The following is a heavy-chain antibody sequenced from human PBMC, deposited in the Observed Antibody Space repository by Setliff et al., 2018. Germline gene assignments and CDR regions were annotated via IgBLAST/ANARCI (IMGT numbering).Heavy chain of an antibody. D-gene: IGHD7-27*01. CDR1: GGSVGSDFSY. V-gene: IGHV4-61*09. J-gene: IGHJ3*02. Sequence: SETLSLTCTVSGGSVGSDFSYWTWIRQPAGKGLEWIGQIYTSWSTNYNPSLQSRVTISLDASKNQFSLRLTSVTAADTAVYYCARGPGAATGEGFDIWGQGTMVTVSS. CDR3: ARGPGAATGEGFDI. CDR2: IYTSWST.